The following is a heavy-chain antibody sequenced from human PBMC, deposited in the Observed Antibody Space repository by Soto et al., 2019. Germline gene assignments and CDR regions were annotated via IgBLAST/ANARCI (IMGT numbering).Heavy chain of an antibody. Sequence: QVQLAQSGAEERKPGASVKVSCEATGYTFTAYAMHWVRQAPGQSLEWMGWINPANGNTRYSQKFQGRLTITSDTYANTVYMELSSLTSEDTAMYYCTRSAISPYGGLIGPFDYWGQGNLVTVSS. D-gene: IGHD3-16*02. CDR2: INPANGNT. CDR1: GYTFTAYA. CDR3: TRSAISPYGGLIGPFDY. J-gene: IGHJ4*02. V-gene: IGHV1-3*05.